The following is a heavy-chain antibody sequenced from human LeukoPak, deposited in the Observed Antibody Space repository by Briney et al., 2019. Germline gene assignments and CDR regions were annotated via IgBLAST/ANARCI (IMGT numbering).Heavy chain of an antibody. CDR2: ISTSGTTI. CDR3: ARDIAGTYYFDL. J-gene: IGHJ4*02. D-gene: IGHD5-12*01. CDR1: GFTFSDYY. V-gene: IGHV3-11*01. Sequence: GGSLTLSCGASGFTFSDYYMIWIRQAPGKGLEWVSYISTSGTTIYYADSVMGRFTISRDNAKNSLYLQMNSRRAEDTAVYFCARDIAGTYYFDLWGQGTLVTVSS.